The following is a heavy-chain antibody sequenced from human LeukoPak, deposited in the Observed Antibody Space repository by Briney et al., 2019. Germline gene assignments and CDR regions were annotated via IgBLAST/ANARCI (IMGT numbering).Heavy chain of an antibody. CDR1: GYTFTSYG. V-gene: IGHV1-18*01. J-gene: IGHJ5*02. D-gene: IGHD4-17*01. CDR3: AREANDYGDYNWFDP. Sequence: VASVTVSCKASGYTFTSYGISWVRQAPGQGLEWMGWISAYNGNTNYAQKLQGRVTMTTDTSTSTAYMELRSLRSDDTAVYYCAREANDYGDYNWFDPWGQGTLVTVSS. CDR2: ISAYNGNT.